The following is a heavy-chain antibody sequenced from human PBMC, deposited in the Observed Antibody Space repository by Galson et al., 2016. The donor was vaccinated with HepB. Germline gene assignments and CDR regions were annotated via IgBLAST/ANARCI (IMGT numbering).Heavy chain of an antibody. CDR1: GFTFSDYY. Sequence: SLRLSCAASGFTFSDYYMTWIRQAPGQGLEWVSYIGTDSSYTVYADSVKGRFTISRDTAENSAYLQMNSLTAEDSGVYYCAARGGYYAIYFYGMDVWGQGTSVTVS. D-gene: IGHD3-3*01. J-gene: IGHJ6*02. CDR3: AARGGYYAIYFYGMDV. V-gene: IGHV3-11*06. CDR2: IGTDSSYT.